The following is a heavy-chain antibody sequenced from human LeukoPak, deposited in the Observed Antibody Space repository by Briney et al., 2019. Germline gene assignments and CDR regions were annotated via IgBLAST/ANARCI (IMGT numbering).Heavy chain of an antibody. J-gene: IGHJ6*02. CDR2: IYYSGST. Sequence: SETLSLACTVSGGSISSYYWSWIRQPPGKGLEWIGYIYYSGSTNYNPSLKSRVTISVDTSKNQFSLKLSSVTAADTAVYYCARYYGAPYYNYGMDVWGQGTTVTVSS. CDR3: ARYYGAPYYNYGMDV. CDR1: GGSISSYY. D-gene: IGHD3-10*01. V-gene: IGHV4-59*01.